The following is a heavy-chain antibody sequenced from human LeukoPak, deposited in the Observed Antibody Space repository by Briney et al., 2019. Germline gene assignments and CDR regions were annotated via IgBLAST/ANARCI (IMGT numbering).Heavy chain of an antibody. V-gene: IGHV4-4*02. CDR3: AREEAPVDTAISNWFDP. CDR1: GGSISSSNW. Sequence: PSGTLSLTCAVSGGSISSSNWWSWVRPPSGEGLEWIGEIYHSGSTNYNPFLRRRVTISVGKSKNQFPLKLSSVTAADTAVSYCAREEAPVDTAISNWFDPRGQGTMVTVSS. J-gene: IGHJ5*02. CDR2: IYHSGST. D-gene: IGHD5-18*01.